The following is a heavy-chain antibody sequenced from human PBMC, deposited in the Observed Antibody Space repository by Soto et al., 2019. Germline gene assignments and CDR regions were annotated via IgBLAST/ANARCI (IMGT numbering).Heavy chain of an antibody. CDR3: ARWDRGASGSPASYYYSGLDV. D-gene: IGHD1-26*01. Sequence: DVQLLESGGHLVQPGGSLRLSCAASGFTSSSYAMSWVRQAPGKGLEWVSSVSAGGDMTYYSDSVKGRFTISRDNSNNALFLQMNSLSIEDTALYYCARWDRGASGSPASYYYSGLDVWGQGATVTVS. CDR1: GFTSSSYA. V-gene: IGHV3-23*01. J-gene: IGHJ6*02. CDR2: VSAGGDMT.